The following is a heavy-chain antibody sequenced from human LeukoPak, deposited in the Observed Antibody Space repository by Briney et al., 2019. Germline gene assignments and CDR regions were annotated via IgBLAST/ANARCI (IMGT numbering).Heavy chain of an antibody. CDR2: IYSSGST. Sequence: SETLSLTCTVSGGSISSYYWSWIRQPAGKGLEWIGRIYSSGSTNYNPSLKSRVSISIDTSKNQFSLKLTSVTAADTAVYYCARVFDSWGQGTLVTVSS. J-gene: IGHJ4*02. CDR1: GGSISSYY. CDR3: ARVFDS. V-gene: IGHV4-4*07.